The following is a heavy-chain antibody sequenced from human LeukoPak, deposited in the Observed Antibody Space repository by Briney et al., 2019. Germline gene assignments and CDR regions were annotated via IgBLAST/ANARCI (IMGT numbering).Heavy chain of an antibody. CDR3: ARDNGNKYYFDY. CDR1: GFMFSDYF. CDR2: ISSNGKYT. Sequence: GGSLRLSCAGSGFMFSDYFMSWIRQAPGKELEWISYISSNGKYTKYADSVKGRFTISRDNAKKSLYLQMNSLRAEDTAVYYCARDNGNKYYFDYWGRGTLVSVSS. V-gene: IGHV3-11*05. J-gene: IGHJ4*02. D-gene: IGHD2-8*01.